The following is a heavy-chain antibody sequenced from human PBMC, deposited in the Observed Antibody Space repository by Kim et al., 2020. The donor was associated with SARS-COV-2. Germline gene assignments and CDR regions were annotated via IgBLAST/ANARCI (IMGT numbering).Heavy chain of an antibody. J-gene: IGHJ4*02. D-gene: IGHD6-19*01. CDR3: ARALRIAVAGGLNY. Sequence: QKVQGRVTMTRDTSISTAYMELSRLRSDDTAVYYCARALRIAVAGGLNYWGQGTLVTVSS. V-gene: IGHV1-2*02.